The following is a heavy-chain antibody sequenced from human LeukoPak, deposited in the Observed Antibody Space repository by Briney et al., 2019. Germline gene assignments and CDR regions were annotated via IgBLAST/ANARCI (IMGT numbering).Heavy chain of an antibody. D-gene: IGHD2-15*01. CDR3: AACSGGSCYEFDP. CDR2: IIPILGIA. V-gene: IGHV1-69*02. J-gene: IGHJ5*02. CDR1: GGTFSSYT. Sequence: ASVKVSCKASGGTFSSYTISWVRQAPGQGLEWMGRIIPILGIANYAQKFQGRVTITTDESTSTAYMELSSLRSEDTAVYYCAACSGGSCYEFDPWGQGTLVTVSS.